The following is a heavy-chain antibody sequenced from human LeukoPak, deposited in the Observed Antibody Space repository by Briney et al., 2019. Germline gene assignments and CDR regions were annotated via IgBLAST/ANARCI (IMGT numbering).Heavy chain of an antibody. V-gene: IGHV4-38-2*02. CDR3: GTDYSIVRQDYDY. Sequence: SENLSLTCTVSGHSVRSGHYWGWIRRSPGKGLEGFGAMYHSGSTTYNPSLKSRVPISVETSKNQCSLELSTLTAADTAVYYCGTDYSIVRQDYDYWGQGTLVTVSS. CDR2: MYHSGST. J-gene: IGHJ4*02. D-gene: IGHD2-21*01. CDR1: GHSVRSGHY.